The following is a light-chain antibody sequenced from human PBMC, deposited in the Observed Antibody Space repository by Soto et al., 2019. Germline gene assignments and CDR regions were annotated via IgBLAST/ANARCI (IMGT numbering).Light chain of an antibody. J-gene: IGKJ4*01. V-gene: IGKV3-11*01. CDR1: QSVSSY. CDR3: RQRSNWKLT. Sequence: EIVLTQSPATLSLSPGERATLSCRASQSVSSYLAWYQQKPGQAPSLLIYDASNRATGIPARFSVSGSGTVCTITMSSLETEDFAGYNWRQRSNWKLTFGGGTKMETK. CDR2: DAS.